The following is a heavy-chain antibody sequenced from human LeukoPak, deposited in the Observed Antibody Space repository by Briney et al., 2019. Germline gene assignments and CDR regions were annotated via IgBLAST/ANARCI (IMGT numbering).Heavy chain of an antibody. CDR3: ARVDILTGYHDY. CDR2: IYTSGIT. V-gene: IGHV4-61*02. CDR1: GGSISSGSYN. J-gene: IGHJ4*02. Sequence: PSETLSLTCTVSGGSISSGSYNWIWIRQPAGKGLEWVVSIYTSGITNYNPSLKRRVTISVDTSKNQFSLKLSSVTAADTAVYYCARVDILTGYHDYWGQGTLVTVSS. D-gene: IGHD3-9*01.